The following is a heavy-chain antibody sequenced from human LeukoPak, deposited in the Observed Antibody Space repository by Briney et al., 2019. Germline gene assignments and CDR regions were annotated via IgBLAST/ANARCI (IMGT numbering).Heavy chain of an antibody. CDR2: ISGSGGST. CDR3: APRGGILTGYYLGA. Sequence: PGGALRLSCAASGFTFSSYAMSWVRQAPGKGLEWVSAISGSGGSTYYADSVKGRFTISRDNSKQTLYRQSNILRAADTPVYYCAPRGGILTGYYLGAWGQGTLVTVSS. D-gene: IGHD3-9*01. CDR1: GFTFSSYA. J-gene: IGHJ5*02. V-gene: IGHV3-23*01.